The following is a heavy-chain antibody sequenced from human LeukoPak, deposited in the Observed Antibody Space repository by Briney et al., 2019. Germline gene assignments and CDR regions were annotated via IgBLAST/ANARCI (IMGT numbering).Heavy chain of an antibody. CDR2: IFHTGST. Sequence: PSQTLSLTCTVSGDSISSGGHYWNWLRQRPGKGLEWMGYIFHTGSTYYNPSLKSRVTISVDTSKNQFSLKLSSMTAADTAVYYCARSPEIWNEYGRLEYWGQGALVTVSS. CDR3: ARSPEIWNEYGRLEY. V-gene: IGHV4-31*03. D-gene: IGHD1-1*01. CDR1: GDSISSGGHY. J-gene: IGHJ4*02.